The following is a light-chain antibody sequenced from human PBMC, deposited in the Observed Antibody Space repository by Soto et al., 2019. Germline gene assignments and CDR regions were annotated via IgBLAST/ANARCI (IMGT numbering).Light chain of an antibody. CDR3: QQYSDIWT. Sequence: DIQMTQSPSALSASVGDRVTITCRASQSISNWLAWYQQKPGEAPKLLIYQVSTLESGVPSRFGGSGSGTEFTLTISSLQRDDFATYYCQQYSDIWTFGQGTKVDI. CDR2: QVS. J-gene: IGKJ1*01. V-gene: IGKV1-5*03. CDR1: QSISNW.